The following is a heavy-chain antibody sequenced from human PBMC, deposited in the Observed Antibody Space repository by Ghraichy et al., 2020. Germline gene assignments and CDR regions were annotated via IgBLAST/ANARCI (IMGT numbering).Heavy chain of an antibody. CDR3: ARGERGDRHFDY. Sequence: SETLSLTCAVYGGSFSGYYWSWIRQPPGKGLEWIGEINHSGSTNYNPSLKSRVTISVDTSKNQFSLKLSSVTAADTAVYYCARGERGDRHFDYWGQGTLVTVSS. J-gene: IGHJ4*02. CDR2: INHSGST. V-gene: IGHV4-34*01. CDR1: GGSFSGYY. D-gene: IGHD3-16*01.